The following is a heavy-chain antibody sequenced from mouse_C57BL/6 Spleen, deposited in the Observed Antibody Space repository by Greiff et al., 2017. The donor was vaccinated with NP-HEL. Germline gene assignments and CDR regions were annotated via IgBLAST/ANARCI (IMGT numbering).Heavy chain of an antibody. Sequence: QVQLQQPGAELVKPGASVKLSCKASGYTFTSYWMHWVKQRPGQGLEWIGMIHPNSGSTNYNEKFKSKATLTVDKSSSTAYMQLSSLTSEDSAVYYCARGGIYYGYDEDYAMDYWGQGTSVTVSS. J-gene: IGHJ4*01. V-gene: IGHV1-64*01. CDR1: GYTFTSYW. CDR3: ARGGIYYGYDEDYAMDY. D-gene: IGHD2-2*01. CDR2: IHPNSGST.